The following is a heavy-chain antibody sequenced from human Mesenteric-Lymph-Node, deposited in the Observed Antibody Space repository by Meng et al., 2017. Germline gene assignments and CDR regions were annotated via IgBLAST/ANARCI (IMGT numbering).Heavy chain of an antibody. V-gene: IGHV4-31*03. CDR3: ARVSSGWDYFDY. CDR2: IYYSGST. D-gene: IGHD6-19*01. Sequence: QVQLPVAGPVLGKPSQTLSLTCTVSGGSVSSGGYYWTWIRQHPGKGLEWFGHIYYSGSTFYNPSLKRRVIISIDTSKNQFSLNLRSVTAADTAVYYCARVSSGWDYFDYWGQGTLVTVSS. J-gene: IGHJ4*02. CDR1: GGSVSSGGYY.